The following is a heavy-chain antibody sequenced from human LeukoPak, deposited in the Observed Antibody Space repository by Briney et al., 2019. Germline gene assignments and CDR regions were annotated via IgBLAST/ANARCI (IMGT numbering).Heavy chain of an antibody. J-gene: IGHJ4*02. CDR3: ARVLRYFDWLFAYYFDY. Sequence: GGSLRLSCAASGFTFSSYWMGWVRQAPGKGLEWVANIKQDGSEKYYVDSVKGRFTISRDNAKNSLYLQMNSLRAEDTAVYYCARVLRYFDWLFAYYFDYWGQGTLVTVSS. CDR2: IKQDGSEK. V-gene: IGHV3-7*03. D-gene: IGHD3-9*01. CDR1: GFTFSSYW.